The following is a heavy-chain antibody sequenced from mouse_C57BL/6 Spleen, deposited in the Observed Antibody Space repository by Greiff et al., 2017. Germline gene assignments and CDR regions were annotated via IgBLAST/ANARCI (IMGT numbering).Heavy chain of an antibody. V-gene: IGHV1-69*01. Sequence: QVQLQQPVAELVMPGASVKLSCKASGYTFTSYWMHWVKQRPGQGLEWIGEIDPSDSYTNYNQKFKGKSTLTVDKSSSTAYMQLSSLTSEDSAVYDCARSYYGSSYGYWGQGTTLTVSS. J-gene: IGHJ2*01. CDR3: ARSYYGSSYGY. CDR2: IDPSDSYT. CDR1: GYTFTSYW. D-gene: IGHD1-1*01.